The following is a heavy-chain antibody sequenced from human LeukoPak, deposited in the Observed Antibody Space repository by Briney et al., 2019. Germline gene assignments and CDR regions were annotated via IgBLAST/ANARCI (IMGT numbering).Heavy chain of an antibody. CDR1: GLTFSTFP. J-gene: IGHJ1*01. CDR3: AADKDLAPGRGPSLEH. CDR2: LTRGGEKT. Sequence: GGSLRLSCVASGLTFSTFPLSWVRQAPGKGRVWFSSLTRGGEKTFYADSVRGQFTISRDNSKNTLYLHMTGLRAEDTAVYYCAADKDLAPGRGPSLEHWGRGTLVTVSS. D-gene: IGHD2-15*01. V-gene: IGHV3-23*01.